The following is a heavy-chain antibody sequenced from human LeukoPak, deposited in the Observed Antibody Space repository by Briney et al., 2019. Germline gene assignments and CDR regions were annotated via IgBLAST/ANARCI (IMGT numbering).Heavy chain of an antibody. D-gene: IGHD3-22*01. J-gene: IGHJ4*02. Sequence: GGSLRLSCAAYGFTFLNAWMTWVPQAPGKGVEWVSRNKGKIDGGRTDYAARVKGRFTISRHDSKNTLFLQINSLKTEDTAVYYCTTDGFYYDSSGYHVRENYFDYWGQGTLVTVSS. V-gene: IGHV3-15*01. CDR3: TTDGFYYDSSGYHVRENYFDY. CDR1: GFTFLNAW. CDR2: NKGKIDGGRT.